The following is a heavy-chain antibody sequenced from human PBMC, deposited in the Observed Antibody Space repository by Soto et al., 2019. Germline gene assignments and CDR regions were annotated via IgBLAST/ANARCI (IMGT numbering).Heavy chain of an antibody. V-gene: IGHV1-3*01. CDR1: GYTFTSYA. J-gene: IGHJ4*02. CDR3: ARGPGGPDGPGDY. D-gene: IGHD2-15*01. CDR2: INAGNGNT. Sequence: ASVKVSCKASGYTFTSYAMHWVRQAPGQRLEWMGWINAGNGNTKYSQKLQGRVTITRDTSAGTAYMELSSLRSEDTAVYYCARGPGGPDGPGDYWGQGTLVTVSS.